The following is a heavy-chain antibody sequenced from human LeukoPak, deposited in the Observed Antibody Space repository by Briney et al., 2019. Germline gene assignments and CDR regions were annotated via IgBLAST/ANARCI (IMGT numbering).Heavy chain of an antibody. CDR1: GFTVSSNY. CDR2: IYSSDSST. D-gene: IGHD6-19*01. J-gene: IGHJ4*02. CDR3: AKPSRQWLVPPGKYYFDY. Sequence: GGSLRLSCAASGFTVSSNYMSWVRQAPGKGLEWVSVIYSSDSSTYYADSVKGRFTISRDNSKNTLYLQMNSLRAEDTAVYYCAKPSRQWLVPPGKYYFDYWGQGTLVTVSS. V-gene: IGHV3-23*05.